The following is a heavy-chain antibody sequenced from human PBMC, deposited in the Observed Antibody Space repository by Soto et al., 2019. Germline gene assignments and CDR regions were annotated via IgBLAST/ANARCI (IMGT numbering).Heavy chain of an antibody. D-gene: IGHD2-15*01. V-gene: IGHV4-31*03. CDR2: IYYSGST. CDR1: GGSISSGGYY. J-gene: IGHJ3*02. CDR3: AREGGGNKGLRPDAFDI. Sequence: SETLSLTCTVSGGSISSGGYYWSWIRQHPGKGLEWIGYIYYSGSTYYNPSLKSRVTISVDTSKNQFSLKLSSVTAADTAVYYCAREGGGNKGLRPDAFDIWGQGTMVTVSS.